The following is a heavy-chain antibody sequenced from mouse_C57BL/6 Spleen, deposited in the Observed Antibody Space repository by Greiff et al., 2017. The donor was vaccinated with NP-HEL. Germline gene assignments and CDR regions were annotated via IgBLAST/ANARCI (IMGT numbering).Heavy chain of an antibody. CDR1: GYTFTNYW. Sequence: QVQLQQSGAELVRPGTSVKMSCKASGYTFTNYWIGWAKQRPGHGLEWIGDIYPGGGYTNYNEKFKGKATMTADTSSNTAYLQLSSLTSEDTAVYYCTGAYDGYYGYYFDYWGQGTTLTVSS. J-gene: IGHJ2*01. V-gene: IGHV1-63*01. CDR3: TGAYDGYYGYYFDY. CDR2: IYPGGGYT. D-gene: IGHD2-3*01.